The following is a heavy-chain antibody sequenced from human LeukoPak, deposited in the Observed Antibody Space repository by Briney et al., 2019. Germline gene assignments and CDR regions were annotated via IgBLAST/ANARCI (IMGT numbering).Heavy chain of an antibody. Sequence: GGSLRLSCAASGFTFSSYAMHWVRQAPGKGLEWVAVISYDGSNKYYADSVKGRFTISRDNSKNTLYLQMNSLRAEDTAVYYCARDSRDYGFDYWGQGTLVTVSS. D-gene: IGHD4-17*01. CDR1: GFTFSSYA. CDR3: ARDSRDYGFDY. J-gene: IGHJ4*02. V-gene: IGHV3-30-3*01. CDR2: ISYDGSNK.